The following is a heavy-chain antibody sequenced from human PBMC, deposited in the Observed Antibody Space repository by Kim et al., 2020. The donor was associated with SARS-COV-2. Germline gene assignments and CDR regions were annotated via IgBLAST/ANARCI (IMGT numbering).Heavy chain of an antibody. CDR3: AKAGMGPYYYDSSGHMYFDY. Sequence: RFTISRDKSKNTLYLQMNSLRAEDTAVYYCAKAGMGPYYYDSSGHMYFDYWGQGTLVTVSS. V-gene: IGHV3-33*03. D-gene: IGHD3-22*01. J-gene: IGHJ4*02.